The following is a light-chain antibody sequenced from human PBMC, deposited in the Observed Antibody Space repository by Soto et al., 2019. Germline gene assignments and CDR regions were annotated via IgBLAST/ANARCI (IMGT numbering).Light chain of an antibody. CDR1: RSVSSN. V-gene: IGKV3-15*01. J-gene: IGKJ1*01. CDR3: QQYGSSGT. Sequence: EILMTQSPATLSVSPGERATLSCRASRSVSSNLAWYQQKPGQAPRLLIYGASTRATGIPARFSGSGSGTDFTLTISRLEPEDFAVYYCQQYGSSGTFGQGTKVDIK. CDR2: GAS.